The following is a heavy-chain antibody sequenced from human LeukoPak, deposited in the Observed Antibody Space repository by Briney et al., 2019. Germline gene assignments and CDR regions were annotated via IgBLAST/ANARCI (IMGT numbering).Heavy chain of an antibody. CDR1: GYTFTSYA. D-gene: IGHD3-10*01. J-gene: IGHJ5*02. CDR3: ARGGSKLEITMVRGVIIRDWFDP. Sequence: ASVKVSCKASGYTFTSYAMHWVRQAPGQRLEWMGWINAGNGNTKYSQEFQGRVTITRDTSASTAYMELSSLRSEDTAVYYCARGGSKLEITMVRGVIIRDWFDPWGQGTLVTVSS. V-gene: IGHV1-3*03. CDR2: INAGNGNT.